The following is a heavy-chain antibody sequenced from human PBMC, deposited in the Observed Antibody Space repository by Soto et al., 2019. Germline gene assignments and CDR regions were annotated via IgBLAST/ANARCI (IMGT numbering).Heavy chain of an antibody. V-gene: IGHV3-23*01. CDR2: LSDSGGSI. CDR1: GFTVSRHA. J-gene: IGHJ4*02. Sequence: PGGSLRLSCTASGFTVSRHAMTWVRQAPGKGLEWVSGLSDSGGSIYYADSVKGRFTISRDNSMNTLYLQMNTLRAEDTALYYCAKVSSSWYAGFFDLWGRGTLLTVSS. CDR3: AKVSSSWYAGFFDL. D-gene: IGHD6-13*01.